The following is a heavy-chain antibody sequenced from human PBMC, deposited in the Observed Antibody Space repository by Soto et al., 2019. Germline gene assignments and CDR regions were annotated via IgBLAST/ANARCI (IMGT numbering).Heavy chain of an antibody. D-gene: IGHD6-6*01. CDR2: ISPIFGTA. CDR1: GGTFSSYA. J-gene: IGHJ6*02. Sequence: ASVKVSCKASGGTFSSYAISWVRQAPGQGLEWMGGISPIFGTANYAQKFQGRVTITADESTSTAYMELSSLRSEDTAVYYCARSRAARSSHYYFYGMDVWGQGTTVTVSS. CDR3: ARSRAARSSHYYFYGMDV. V-gene: IGHV1-69*13.